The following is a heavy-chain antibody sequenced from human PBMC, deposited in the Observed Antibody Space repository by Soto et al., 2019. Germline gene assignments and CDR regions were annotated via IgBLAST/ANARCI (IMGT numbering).Heavy chain of an antibody. V-gene: IGHV1-69*02. CDR1: GVGFTSCS. CDR3: AISALEGFTVTTRKDWFDP. D-gene: IGHD4-17*01. CDR2: IIPILGIA. Sequence: ACGVGFTSCSRWSVQHAKGQGLEWMGRIIPILGIANYAQKFQGRVTITANKSTSTAYMELSSLRSEDTAVYYCAISALEGFTVTTRKDWFDPWGQGTPVTVSS. J-gene: IGHJ5*02.